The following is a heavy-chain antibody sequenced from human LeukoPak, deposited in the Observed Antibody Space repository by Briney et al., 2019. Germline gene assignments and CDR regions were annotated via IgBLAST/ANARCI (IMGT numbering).Heavy chain of an antibody. V-gene: IGHV3-7*01. J-gene: IGHJ4*02. Sequence: GGSLRLSCAASGFTFSSYWMTWVRQAPGKGLEWVANIVPDGSEKYYVDSVKGRFTISRDNAKNSLYLQMNSLRAEDTAVYYCARDLRGSYNYWGQGTLVTVSS. D-gene: IGHD1-26*01. CDR3: ARDLRGSYNY. CDR2: IVPDGSEK. CDR1: GFTFSSYW.